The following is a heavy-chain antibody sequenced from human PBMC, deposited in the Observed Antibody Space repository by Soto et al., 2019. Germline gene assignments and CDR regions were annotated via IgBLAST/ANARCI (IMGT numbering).Heavy chain of an antibody. J-gene: IGHJ4*02. Sequence: PSETLSLTCTVSGGSISSGGYYWSWIRQHPGKGLEWIGYIYYSGSTYYNPSLKSRVTISVDTSKNQFSLKLSSVTAADTAVYYCARGRIGPTVAFDYWGQGTLVTSPQ. D-gene: IGHD4-17*01. CDR1: GGSISSGGYY. CDR3: ARGRIGPTVAFDY. V-gene: IGHV4-31*03. CDR2: IYYSGST.